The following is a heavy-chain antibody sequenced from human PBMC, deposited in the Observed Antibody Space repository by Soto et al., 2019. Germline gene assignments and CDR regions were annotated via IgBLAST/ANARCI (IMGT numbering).Heavy chain of an antibody. D-gene: IGHD2-15*01. V-gene: IGHV1-18*01. CDR3: ARDRECCNDHYPHTFAY. Sequence: ASVKVSCKASAYTFASYGISWVRQAPGQGLEWMGWISAYSGTTKYAQKFEGRVVLTTDTSTSTAYMELRSLTSDDTAVYYCARDRECCNDHYPHTFAYWGQGTLVTVSS. CDR2: ISAYSGTT. CDR1: AYTFASYG. J-gene: IGHJ4*02.